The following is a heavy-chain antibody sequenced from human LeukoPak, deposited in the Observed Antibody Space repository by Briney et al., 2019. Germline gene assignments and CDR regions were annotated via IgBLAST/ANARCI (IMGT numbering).Heavy chain of an antibody. Sequence: GGSLRLSCAASGFTFSSYGMHWVRQAPGKGLEWVAVISYDGSNKYYADSVKGRFTISRDNAKNSLYLQMNSLRAEDTAVYYCARGLKSMDVWGQGTTVTVSS. V-gene: IGHV3-30*03. CDR1: GFTFSSYG. CDR2: ISYDGSNK. CDR3: ARGLKSMDV. J-gene: IGHJ6*02.